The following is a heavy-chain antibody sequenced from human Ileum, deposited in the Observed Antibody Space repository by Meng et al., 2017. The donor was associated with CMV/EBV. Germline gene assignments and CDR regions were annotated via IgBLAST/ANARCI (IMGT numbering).Heavy chain of an antibody. D-gene: IGHD3-10*01. CDR3: GRDSMKGGGFDC. CDR1: GFTFSDHH. Sequence: ASGFTFSDHHMAWVRQAPGKGLEWVGRIKNKADNYVTEYAASVRGRFTISRDVPRNSLYLQMNSLKSEDTALYYCGRDSMKGGGFDCWGQGILVTVSS. J-gene: IGHJ4*02. CDR2: IKNKADNYVT. V-gene: IGHV3-72*01.